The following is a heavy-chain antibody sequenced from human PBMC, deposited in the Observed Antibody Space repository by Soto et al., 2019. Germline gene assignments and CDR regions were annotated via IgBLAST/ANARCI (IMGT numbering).Heavy chain of an antibody. V-gene: IGHV4-30-2*01. Sequence: TLSLTCAVSGGSISSGGYSWSWIRQPPGKGLEWIGYIYHSGSTYYNPSLKSRVTISVDRSKNQFSLKLSSVTAADTAVYYCARFCGGSSGLYYFTYWRQGTLVTV. CDR3: ARFCGGSSGLYYFTY. CDR2: IYHSGST. D-gene: IGHD2-15*01. CDR1: GGSISSGGYS. J-gene: IGHJ4*02.